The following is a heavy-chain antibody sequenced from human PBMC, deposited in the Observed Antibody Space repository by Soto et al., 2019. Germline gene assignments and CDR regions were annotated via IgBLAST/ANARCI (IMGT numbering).Heavy chain of an antibody. CDR1: GGSISSYY. Sequence: PSETLSLTCTVSGGSISSYYWSWIRQPPGKGLEWIGYIYYSGSTNYNPSLKSRVTISVDTSKNQFSLKLSSVTAADTAVYYCARLNYYGSGNGVYYYYGMDVWGQGTTVTVPS. J-gene: IGHJ6*02. CDR3: ARLNYYGSGNGVYYYYGMDV. D-gene: IGHD3-10*01. V-gene: IGHV4-59*08. CDR2: IYYSGST.